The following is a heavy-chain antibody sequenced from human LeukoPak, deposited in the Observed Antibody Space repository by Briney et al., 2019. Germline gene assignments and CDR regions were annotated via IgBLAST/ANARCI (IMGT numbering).Heavy chain of an antibody. D-gene: IGHD3-9*01. J-gene: IGHJ4*02. CDR3: ARGHYDVLTSSYKWTPDY. CDR2: ITSGGGYA. Sequence: GGSLRPSCAASGFTFSTYNMNWVRQAPGKGLGWVSSITSGGGYAYYADSVKGRFTTFRDNAKNSLSLRLDSLRAEDTAVYYCARGHYDVLTSSYKWTPDYWGQGTLVTVSS. V-gene: IGHV3-21*06. CDR1: GFTFSTYN.